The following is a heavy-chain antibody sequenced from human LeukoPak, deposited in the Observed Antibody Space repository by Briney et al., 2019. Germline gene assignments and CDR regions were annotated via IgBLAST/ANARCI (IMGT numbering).Heavy chain of an antibody. CDR2: ISYDGSNK. CDR1: GFTFSSYG. D-gene: IGHD3-16*01. J-gene: IGHJ4*02. V-gene: IGHV3-30*03. Sequence: GRSLRLSCAASGFTFSSYGMHWVRQAPGKGLEWVAVISYDGSNKYYADSVKGRFTISRDNSKNTPYLQMNSLRAEDTAVYYCAAGGVWGSYLDYWGQGTLVTVSS. CDR3: AAGGVWGSYLDY.